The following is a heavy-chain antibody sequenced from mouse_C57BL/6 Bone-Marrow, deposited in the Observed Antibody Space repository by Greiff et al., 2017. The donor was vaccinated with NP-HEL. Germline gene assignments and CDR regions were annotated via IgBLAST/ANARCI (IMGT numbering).Heavy chain of an antibody. J-gene: IGHJ2*01. V-gene: IGHV1-80*01. D-gene: IGHD1-1*01. Sequence: QVQLQQSGAELVKPGASVKISCKASGYAFSSYWMNWVKQRPGKGLEWIGQIYPGDGDTNYNGKFKGKATLTADKSSSTAYMQLSSLTSEDSAVYFCARLGYYGSLPDYGGQGTTLTVSS. CDR2: IYPGDGDT. CDR3: ARLGYYGSLPDY. CDR1: GYAFSSYW.